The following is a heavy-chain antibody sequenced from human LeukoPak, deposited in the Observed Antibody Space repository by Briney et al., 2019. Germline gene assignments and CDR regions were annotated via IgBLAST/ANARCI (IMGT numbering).Heavy chain of an antibody. CDR3: ARQQGDGYNDFDY. CDR1: GGSISSYY. V-gene: IGHV4-4*09. D-gene: IGHD5-24*01. Sequence: SETLSLTCTVSGGSISSYYWSWIRQPPGKGLEWIGYIYTSGSTNCNPSLKSRVTISVDTSKNQFSLKLSSVTAADTAVYYCARQQGDGYNDFDYWGQGTLVTVSS. CDR2: IYTSGST. J-gene: IGHJ4*02.